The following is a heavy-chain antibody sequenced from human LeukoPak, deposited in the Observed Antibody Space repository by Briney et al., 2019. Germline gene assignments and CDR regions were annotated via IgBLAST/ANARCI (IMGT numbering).Heavy chain of an antibody. J-gene: IGHJ4*02. CDR2: ISSSGNT. CDR1: GDSFSSSSYF. V-gene: IGHV4-39*01. D-gene: IGHD1-26*01. Sequence: SETLSLTCTVSGDSFSSSSYFWDWIRHAPGKGLEWIGTISSSGNTYYNPSLKSRVTMSVDTSKNQFSLKLTSVTAADTTVYYCARHYSGTYYRFDSWGQGTLVTVSS. CDR3: ARHYSGTYYRFDS.